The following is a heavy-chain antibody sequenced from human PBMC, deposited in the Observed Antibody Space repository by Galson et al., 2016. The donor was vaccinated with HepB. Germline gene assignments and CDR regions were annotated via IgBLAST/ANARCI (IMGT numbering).Heavy chain of an antibody. J-gene: IGHJ4*02. Sequence: SLRLSCAASGFTFSSYAMHWVRQAPGKGLEWVAVISYDESKKYYADSVKGRFTISRDDSKNTLYLQVSSLRSEDTAVYYCARDEALGATPLDHWGQGTLVTVSS. V-gene: IGHV3-30*04. CDR3: ARDEALGATPLDH. CDR1: GFTFSSYA. D-gene: IGHD1-26*01. CDR2: ISYDESKK.